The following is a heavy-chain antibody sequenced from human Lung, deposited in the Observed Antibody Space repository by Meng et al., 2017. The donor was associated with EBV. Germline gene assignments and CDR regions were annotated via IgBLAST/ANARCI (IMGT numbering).Heavy chain of an antibody. V-gene: IGHV4-4*07. D-gene: IGHD3-22*01. J-gene: IGHJ2*01. CDR3: ARLVITMILGTPIWSFDL. CDR1: GGSFNNYY. CDR2: IQTSGNT. Sequence: VRRRWAGPGLVKPSGTLSLTCTVSGGSFNNYYWSWIRQPAGKGLEWIGHIQTSGNTNYNPSLKSRITMSMDTSKNHFPLNLSSVTAADTAVYYCARLVITMILGTPIWSFDLWGRGTLVTVSS.